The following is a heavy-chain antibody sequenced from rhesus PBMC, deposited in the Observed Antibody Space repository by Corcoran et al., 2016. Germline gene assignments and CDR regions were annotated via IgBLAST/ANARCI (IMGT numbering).Heavy chain of an antibody. D-gene: IGHD4-11*01. CDR2: MRGRTGIT. CDR1: GGSSTGSY. Sequence: QVQLQESGPGLVKPSETLSLTCAVSGGSSTGSYWVWIRQSTGKGLEWIGYMRGRTGITMYHPSLKSRVTISLDTSKSQFTLKMTSVTAADTAVYYSARDPDYDYQPGALDVWSRVLLVTVSS. V-gene: IGHV4-165*01. CDR3: ARDPDYDYQPGALDV. J-gene: IGHJ5-2*02.